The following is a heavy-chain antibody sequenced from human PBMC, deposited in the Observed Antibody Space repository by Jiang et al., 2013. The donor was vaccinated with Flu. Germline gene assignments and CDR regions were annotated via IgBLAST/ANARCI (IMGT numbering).Heavy chain of an antibody. D-gene: IGHD6-13*01. Sequence: GSGLVKPSGTLSLICAVSGDSLSSNNWWAWVRQPPGKGLEWIGEIYYRGSTNYSPSLKRRVTISVDTSKNQVSLKLSSVTAADTALYYCARVSSTSSYGDYYQYLDVWGKGTAVSVSS. CDR3: ARVSSTSSYGDYYQYLDV. J-gene: IGHJ6*03. CDR1: GDSLSSNNW. V-gene: IGHV4-4*02. CDR2: IYYRGST.